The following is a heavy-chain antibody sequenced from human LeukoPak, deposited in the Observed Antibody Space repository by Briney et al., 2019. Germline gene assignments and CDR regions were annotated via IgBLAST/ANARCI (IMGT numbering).Heavy chain of an antibody. CDR3: TRTYYDTLTGYRYFDY. D-gene: IGHD3-9*01. CDR2: IRSKDNRYET. Sequence: GGSLRLSCAASGFTFSGSGMNWVRQASGKGLEWVGCIRSKDNRYETEYAASVKGRFTIYRDDSQNTAYLQMNSLKTEDTAVYYCTRTYYDTLTGYRYFDYWGQGTLVTVSS. CDR1: GFTFSGSG. V-gene: IGHV3-73*01. J-gene: IGHJ4*02.